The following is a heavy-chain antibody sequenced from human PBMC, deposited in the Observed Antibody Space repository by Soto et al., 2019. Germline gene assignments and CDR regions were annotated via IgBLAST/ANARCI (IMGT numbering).Heavy chain of an antibody. CDR2: IIPIFGTA. J-gene: IGHJ6*02. V-gene: IGHV1-69*13. D-gene: IGHD3-3*01. CDR3: ARSQGHYDFWSGYYSYYYYGMDV. CDR1: GGTFSSYA. Sequence: SVKVSCKASGGTFSSYAISWVRQAPGQGLEWMGGIIPIFGTANYAQKFQGRVTITADESTSTAYMELSSLRSEDTAVYYCARSQGHYDFWSGYYSYYYYGMDVWGQGTTVTVSS.